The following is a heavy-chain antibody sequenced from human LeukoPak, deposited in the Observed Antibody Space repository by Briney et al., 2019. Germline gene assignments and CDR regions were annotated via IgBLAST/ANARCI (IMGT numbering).Heavy chain of an antibody. Sequence: SETLSLTCAVYGGSFSGYYWSWIRQPPGKGLEWIGEINHSGSTNYNPSLKSRVTISVDTSKNQFSLKLTSVTAADTAVYYCASYFSDSSGFYPAVDYWGQGTLVTVSS. CDR1: GGSFSGYY. CDR2: INHSGST. V-gene: IGHV4-34*01. D-gene: IGHD3-22*01. J-gene: IGHJ4*02. CDR3: ASYFSDSSGFYPAVDY.